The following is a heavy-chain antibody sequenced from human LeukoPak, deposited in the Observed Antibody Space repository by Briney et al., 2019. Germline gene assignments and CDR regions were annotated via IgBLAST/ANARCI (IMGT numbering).Heavy chain of an antibody. J-gene: IGHJ3*02. CDR3: AKDTTVTIGAFDI. V-gene: IGHV3-21*01. D-gene: IGHD4-17*01. CDR1: AFTFSSYS. CDR2: ISSSSSYI. Sequence: GGSLRLSCAASAFTFSSYSMNWVRQAPGKGLEWVSSISSSSSYIYYADSVKGRFTISRDNAKNSLYLQMNSLRAEDTAVYYCAKDTTVTIGAFDIWGQGTMVTVSS.